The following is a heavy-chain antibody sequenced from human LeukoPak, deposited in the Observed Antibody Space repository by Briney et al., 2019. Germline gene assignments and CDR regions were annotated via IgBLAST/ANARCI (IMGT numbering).Heavy chain of an antibody. CDR3: AREPTITGTLDAFDI. J-gene: IGHJ3*02. Sequence: GGSLRLSCAASGFTFDDYGMSWVRQAPGKGLEWVSGINWNGGSTVYADSVKGRFTISRDNAKNSLYLQMNSLRAEDTALYYCAREPTITGTLDAFDIWGQGTMVTVSS. D-gene: IGHD1-7*01. CDR2: INWNGGST. CDR1: GFTFDDYG. V-gene: IGHV3-20*04.